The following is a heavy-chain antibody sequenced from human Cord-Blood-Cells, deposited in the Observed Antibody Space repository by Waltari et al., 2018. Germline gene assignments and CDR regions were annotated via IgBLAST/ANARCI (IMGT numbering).Heavy chain of an antibody. Sequence: QVQLQQWGAGLLKPSETLSLTCAVYGGSFSGYYWSWIRQPPGKGLEWIGEINHSGSTNYNPSLKSRVTISVDTSKNQFSLKLSSVTAADTAVYYCVRGGTIRRYFDWLYYFDYWGQGTLVTVSS. CDR1: GGSFSGYY. CDR2: INHSGST. J-gene: IGHJ4*02. D-gene: IGHD3-9*01. V-gene: IGHV4-34*01. CDR3: VRGGTIRRYFDWLYYFDY.